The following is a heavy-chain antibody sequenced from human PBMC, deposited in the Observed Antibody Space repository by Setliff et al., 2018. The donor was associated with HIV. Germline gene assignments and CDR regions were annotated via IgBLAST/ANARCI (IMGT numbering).Heavy chain of an antibody. CDR3: ARQVPFSCSGTGCLDDY. J-gene: IGHJ4*02. Sequence: SETLSLTCAVSGYSISSGYYWGWIRQPPGKGLEWIGSFYRSGNTYYNPSLNSRATVSVDTSKNQLSLKLTSVTAADTAVYYCARQVPFSCSGTGCLDDYWGQGTLVTIAS. V-gene: IGHV4-38-2*01. D-gene: IGHD2-2*01. CDR1: GYSISSGYY. CDR2: FYRSGNT.